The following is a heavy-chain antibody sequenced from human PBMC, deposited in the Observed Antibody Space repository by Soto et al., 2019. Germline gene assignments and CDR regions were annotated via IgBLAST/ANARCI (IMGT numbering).Heavy chain of an antibody. V-gene: IGHV1-3*01. J-gene: IGHJ4*02. Sequence: ASVMVSCKASGYTFTAYALHWVRQAPGHRLEWMGWINAGNGDTKYSHKFQDRVTIYRDTSASTVYMEMSSLRSEDTTAYYCVRDVSSSIDCWGQGTPVTVSS. D-gene: IGHD2-2*01. CDR2: INAGNGDT. CDR3: VRDVSSSIDC. CDR1: GYTFTAYA.